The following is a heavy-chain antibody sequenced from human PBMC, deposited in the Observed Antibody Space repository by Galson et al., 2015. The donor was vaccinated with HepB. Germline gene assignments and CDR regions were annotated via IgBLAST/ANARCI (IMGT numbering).Heavy chain of an antibody. D-gene: IGHD4-17*01. J-gene: IGHJ5*02. V-gene: IGHV1-18*01. CDR2: ISAYNGNT. CDR3: AGGMTTVTNVWFDP. CDR1: GYTFTSYG. Sequence: SVKVSCKASGYTFTSYGISWVRQAPGQGLEWMGWISAYNGNTNYAQKLQGRVTMTTDTSTSTAYMELRSLRSDDTAVYYCAGGMTTVTNVWFDPWGQGTLVTVSS.